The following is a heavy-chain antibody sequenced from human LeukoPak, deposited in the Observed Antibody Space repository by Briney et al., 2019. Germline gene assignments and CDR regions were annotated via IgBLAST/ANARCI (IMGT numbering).Heavy chain of an antibody. J-gene: IGHJ4*02. V-gene: IGHV4-59*01. CDR1: VGSISSYY. D-gene: IGHD3-16*01. Sequence: SETLSLTCTVSVGSISSYYWSWIRQPPGKGLEWIGQIYYSGTTYYNPSLKSRVTISIDTSKNQFSLRLSPVTAADTAVYFCARGGAWAYYFDYWGQGTLVTVSS. CDR2: IYYSGTT. CDR3: ARGGAWAYYFDY.